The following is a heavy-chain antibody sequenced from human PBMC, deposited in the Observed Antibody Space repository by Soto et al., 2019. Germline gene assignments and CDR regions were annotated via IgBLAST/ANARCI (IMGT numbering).Heavy chain of an antibody. CDR2: INDYGTTI. CDR3: ARGGLEPFDY. D-gene: IGHD1-1*01. V-gene: IGHV3-74*01. CDR1: GFNLGSYW. J-gene: IGHJ4*02. Sequence: GSLRLSCSASGFNLGSYWMHGVRQAPGKGLVWVSRINDYGTTINYAESVEGRFTISRDDAKSEVYLQMNNLRAEDTDVYYCARGGLEPFDYWGQGALVTVSS.